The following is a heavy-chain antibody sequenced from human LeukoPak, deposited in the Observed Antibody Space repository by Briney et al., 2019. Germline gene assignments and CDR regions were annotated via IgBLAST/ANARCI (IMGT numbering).Heavy chain of an antibody. D-gene: IGHD3-16*02. J-gene: IGHJ5*02. V-gene: IGHV3-23*01. Sequence: GGSLRLSCAASGFAFSSDAMSWVRQAPGKGLEWVSAISGSGGSTYYADSVKGRFTISRDNSKNTLYLQMNSLRAEDTAVYYCAKDKMITFGGVIVLNWFDPWGQGTLVTVSS. CDR3: AKDKMITFGGVIVLNWFDP. CDR2: ISGSGGST. CDR1: GFAFSSDA.